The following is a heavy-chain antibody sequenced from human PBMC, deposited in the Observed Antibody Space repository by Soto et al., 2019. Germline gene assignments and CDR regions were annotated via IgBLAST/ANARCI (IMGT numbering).Heavy chain of an antibody. CDR2: ISGSGGST. CDR1: GFTFSSYA. Sequence: GGSLRLSCAASGFTFSSYAMSWVRQAPGKGLEWVSAISGSGGSTYYADSVKGRFTISRDNSKNTLYLQMNSLRAEDTAVYYCANFGEGEDSSSSIYKTFYYYYGMDVWGQGTTVTVSS. CDR3: ANFGEGEDSSSSIYKTFYYYYGMDV. D-gene: IGHD6-6*01. J-gene: IGHJ6*02. V-gene: IGHV3-23*01.